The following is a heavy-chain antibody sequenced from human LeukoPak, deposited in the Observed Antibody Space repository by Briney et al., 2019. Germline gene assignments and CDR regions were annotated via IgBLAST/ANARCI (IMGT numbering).Heavy chain of an antibody. CDR1: GGTFSSYA. V-gene: IGHV1-69*04. D-gene: IGHD3-10*01. J-gene: IGHJ5*02. CDR3: ARSITMVRGADINWFDP. CDR2: IIPILGIA. Sequence: SVKVSCKASGGTFSSYAISWVRQAPGQGLEWMGGIIPILGIANYAQKFQGRVTITADKSTSTAYMELSSLRSEDTAVYYCARSITMVRGADINWFDPWGQGTLVTVSS.